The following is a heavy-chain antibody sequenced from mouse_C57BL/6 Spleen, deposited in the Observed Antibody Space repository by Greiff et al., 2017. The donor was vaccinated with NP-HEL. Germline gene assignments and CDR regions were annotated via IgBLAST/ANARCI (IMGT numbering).Heavy chain of an antibody. J-gene: IGHJ1*03. Sequence: VQLQQSGPELVKPGASVKISCKASGYTFTDYYMNWVKQSHGKSLEWIGDINPNNGGTSYNQKFKGKATLTVDKSSSTAYMELRSLTSEDSAVYYSAPIYYNGSSPYFDVWGTGTTVTVSS. CDR2: INPNNGGT. V-gene: IGHV1-26*01. CDR3: APIYYNGSSPYFDV. CDR1: GYTFTDYY. D-gene: IGHD1-1*01.